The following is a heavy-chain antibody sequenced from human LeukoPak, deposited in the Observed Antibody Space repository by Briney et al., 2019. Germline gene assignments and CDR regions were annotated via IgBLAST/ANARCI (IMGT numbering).Heavy chain of an antibody. V-gene: IGHV3-33*06. CDR1: GFTFSSYG. Sequence: GGSLRLSCAASGFTFSSYGMHWVRQAPGKGLEWVAVIWYDGSNKYYADSVKGRFTISRDNSKNTLYLQMNSLRAEDTAVYCCAKSWGGSTSYFDYWGQGTLVTVSS. CDR2: IWYDGSNK. CDR3: AKSWGGSTSYFDY. J-gene: IGHJ4*02. D-gene: IGHD3-3*01.